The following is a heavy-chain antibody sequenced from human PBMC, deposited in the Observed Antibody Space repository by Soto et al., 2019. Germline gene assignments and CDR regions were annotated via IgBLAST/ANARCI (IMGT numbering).Heavy chain of an antibody. CDR2: VYSTGTI. J-gene: IGHJ4*02. CDR1: GDFISYYS. Sequence: SETLSLTCTVSGDFISYYSWAWIRQSAGKGLEWIGRVYSTGTIFYNPSLKSRATMSVDTSKNQFSLKLTSVNAADTAVYYCGQKSGYSSSWHLLYWGQGILVTVSS. V-gene: IGHV4-4*07. CDR3: GQKSGYSSSWHLLY. D-gene: IGHD6-13*01.